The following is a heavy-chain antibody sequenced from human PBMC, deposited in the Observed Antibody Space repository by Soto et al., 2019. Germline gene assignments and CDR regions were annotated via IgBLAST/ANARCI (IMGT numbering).Heavy chain of an antibody. D-gene: IGHD6-19*01. J-gene: IGHJ4*02. CDR1: GFTFSSYA. V-gene: IGHV3-9*01. CDR3: AKDMRSSAWFYYFDS. Sequence: PGGSLRLSCAASGFTFSSYAMSWVRQAPGKGLEWVSGTSWNSGSIGYADSVKGRFTISRDNAKNSVYLQMNSLTAEDTALYYCAKDMRSSAWFYYFDSWGLGTLVTVSS. CDR2: TSWNSGSI.